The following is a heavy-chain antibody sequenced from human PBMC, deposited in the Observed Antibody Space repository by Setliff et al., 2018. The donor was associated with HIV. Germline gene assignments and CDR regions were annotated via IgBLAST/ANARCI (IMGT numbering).Heavy chain of an antibody. CDR2: ISYDGSNK. CDR1: GFSFSNYG. J-gene: IGHJ4*02. V-gene: IGHV3-30*18. CDR3: AKDAVVTTIVGFEYFDY. Sequence: PGGSLRLSCAASGFSFSNYGMHWVRQAPGKGLEWVAVISYDGSNKYYAESVKGRFTISRDNSKNTLYLQMNSLRAEDTAIYYCAKDAVVTTIVGFEYFDYWGQGTLVTVSS. D-gene: IGHD5-12*01.